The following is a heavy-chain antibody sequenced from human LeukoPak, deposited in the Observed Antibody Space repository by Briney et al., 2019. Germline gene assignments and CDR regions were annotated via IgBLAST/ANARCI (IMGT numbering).Heavy chain of an antibody. D-gene: IGHD5-12*01. J-gene: IGHJ3*02. Sequence: ASVKVSCKASGYTFTGYYMHWVRQAPGQGLEWMGWINPNSGGTNYAQKFQGRVTMTRDTSISTAYMELSRLRSDDTAVYYCARGVATIDRRAFDIWGQGTMVTVSS. CDR3: ARGVATIDRRAFDI. V-gene: IGHV1-2*02. CDR1: GYTFTGYY. CDR2: INPNSGGT.